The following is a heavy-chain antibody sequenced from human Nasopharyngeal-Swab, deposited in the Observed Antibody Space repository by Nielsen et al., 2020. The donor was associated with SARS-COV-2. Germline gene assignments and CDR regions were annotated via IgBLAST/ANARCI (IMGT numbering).Heavy chain of an antibody. Sequence: GESLKISCMASGYSFVNHWIGWVRQKPGKGLEWMGMVYPGNSEVAYSPSFQGHITISADKSINTAYLQWRSLRASDTAVYFCARRAARDGYNYEVDPWGQGTLVTV. CDR1: GYSFVNHW. CDR2: VYPGNSEV. D-gene: IGHD5-24*01. V-gene: IGHV5-51*01. J-gene: IGHJ5*02. CDR3: ARRAARDGYNYEVDP.